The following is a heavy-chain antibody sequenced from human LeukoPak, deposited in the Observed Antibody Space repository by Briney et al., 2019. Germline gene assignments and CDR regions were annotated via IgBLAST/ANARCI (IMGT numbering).Heavy chain of an antibody. CDR3: ARDAYSSGWYNFDY. J-gene: IGHJ4*02. Sequence: GGSLRLSCAASGFTFSSYWMSWVRQAPGKELEWVANIKQDGSEKYYVDSVKGRFTISRDNAKNSLFLQMNSLRAEDTAVYYCARDAYSSGWYNFDYWGQGTLVTVSS. D-gene: IGHD6-19*01. CDR2: IKQDGSEK. CDR1: GFTFSSYW. V-gene: IGHV3-7*01.